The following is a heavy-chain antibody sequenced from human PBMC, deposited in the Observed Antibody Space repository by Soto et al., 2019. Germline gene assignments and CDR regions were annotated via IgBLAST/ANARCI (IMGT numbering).Heavy chain of an antibody. J-gene: IGHJ4*02. Sequence: GGSLRLSCAASGFTFSSYAMHWVRQAPGKGLEWVAVISYDGSNKYYADSVKGRFTISRDNSKNTLYLQMNSLRAEDTAVYYCAREGDYGDYGYYFDYWGQGTLVTVSS. CDR1: GFTFSSYA. CDR2: ISYDGSNK. D-gene: IGHD4-17*01. V-gene: IGHV3-30-3*01. CDR3: AREGDYGDYGYYFDY.